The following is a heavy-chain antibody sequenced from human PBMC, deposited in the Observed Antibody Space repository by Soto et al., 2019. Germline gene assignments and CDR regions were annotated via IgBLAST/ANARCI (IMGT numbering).Heavy chain of an antibody. CDR1: GGSISSYY. CDR2: IYYRGST. V-gene: IGHV4-59*01. D-gene: IGHD3-22*01. CDR3: ARGEYYDSSGYFVDY. Sequence: KPSETLSLTCTVSGGSISSYYWSWIRQPPGKGLEWIGYIYYRGSTNYNPSLKSRVTISVDTSKNQFSLKLSSVTAADTAVYYCARGEYYDSSGYFVDYWGQGTLVTVSS. J-gene: IGHJ4*02.